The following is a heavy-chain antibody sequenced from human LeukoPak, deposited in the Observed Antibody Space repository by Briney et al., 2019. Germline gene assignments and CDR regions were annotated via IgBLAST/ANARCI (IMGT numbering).Heavy chain of an antibody. V-gene: IGHV3-21*01. CDR1: GFTFSDYY. Sequence: GGSLRLSCAASGFTFSDYYMNWVRQAPGKGLEWVSSISSSSSYIYYADSVKGRFTISRDNAKNSLYLQMNSLRAEDTAVYYCARDREEGYYGSGSYYTIIYGMDVWGQGTTVTVSS. CDR3: ARDREEGYYGSGSYYTIIYGMDV. D-gene: IGHD3-10*01. CDR2: ISSSSSYI. J-gene: IGHJ6*02.